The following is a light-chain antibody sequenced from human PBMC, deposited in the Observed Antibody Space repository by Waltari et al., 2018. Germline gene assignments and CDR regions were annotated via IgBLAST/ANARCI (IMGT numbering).Light chain of an antibody. CDR3: QQYDSYWT. J-gene: IGKJ1*01. V-gene: IGKV1-5*03. CDR2: KAS. CDR1: PSVNSW. Sequence: DIQMTQSPSTRSASVGDRVTITCLASPSVNSWVAWYQQKPREAPKLLIFKASNLESGVSSRFSGSGSGTEFTLTISSLQPDDFATYHCQQYDSYWTFGQGTKVEIK.